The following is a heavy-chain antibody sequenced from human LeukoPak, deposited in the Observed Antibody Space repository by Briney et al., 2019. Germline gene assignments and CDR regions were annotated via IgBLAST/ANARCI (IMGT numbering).Heavy chain of an antibody. J-gene: IGHJ4*02. V-gene: IGHV4-61*02. D-gene: IGHD5-12*01. Sequence: PSQTLSLTCTVSGGSISSGSYYWSWIRQPAGKGLEWIGRIYTSGSTNYNPSLKSRVTISVDTSKNQFSLKLSSVTAADTAVYYCARYNSGYVKSVDYWGQGTLVTVSS. CDR2: IYTSGST. CDR1: GGSISSGSYY. CDR3: ARYNSGYVKSVDY.